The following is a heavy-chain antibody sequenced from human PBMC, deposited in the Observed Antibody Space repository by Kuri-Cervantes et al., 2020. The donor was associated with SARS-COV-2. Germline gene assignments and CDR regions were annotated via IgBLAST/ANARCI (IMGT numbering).Heavy chain of an antibody. CDR1: GYSISSSYY. V-gene: IGHV4-38-2*01. CDR3: ARRGAGSSSAAFDI. CDR2: IYHRGSS. J-gene: IGHJ3*02. Sequence: SETLSLTCAVSGYSISSSYYWGWIRQPPGKGLEWIGIIYHRGSSYYNPSLRSRVTVSVDTSKNQFSLKLSSVTAADMAVYYCARRGAGSSSAAFDIWGQGTMVTVSS. D-gene: IGHD6-6*01.